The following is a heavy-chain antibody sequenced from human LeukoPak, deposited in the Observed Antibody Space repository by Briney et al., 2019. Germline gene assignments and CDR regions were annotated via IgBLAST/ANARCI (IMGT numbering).Heavy chain of an antibody. V-gene: IGHV4-39*02. CDR2: IYYSGST. J-gene: IGHJ4*02. Sequence: SETLSLTCTVSGGSISSSSYYWGWIRQPPGKGLEWIGSIYYSGSTYYNPSLKSRVTISVDTSKNQFSLKLTSVTAADTAVYYCARELHSGSYYFDYWGQGTLVTVSS. D-gene: IGHD1-26*01. CDR1: GGSISSSSYY. CDR3: ARELHSGSYYFDY.